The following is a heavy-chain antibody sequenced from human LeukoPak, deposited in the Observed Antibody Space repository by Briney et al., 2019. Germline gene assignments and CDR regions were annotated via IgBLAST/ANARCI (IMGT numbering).Heavy chain of an antibody. V-gene: IGHV4-59*01. J-gene: IGHJ3*02. Sequence: SETLSLTCTVSGGSISSYYWSWIRQPPGKGLEWIGYIYYSGSTNYNPSLKSRVTISVDTSKNQFSLKLSSATAADTAVYYCARDLGRHDAFDIWGQGTMVTVSS. CDR1: GGSISSYY. CDR2: IYYSGST. CDR3: ARDLGRHDAFDI. D-gene: IGHD1-26*01.